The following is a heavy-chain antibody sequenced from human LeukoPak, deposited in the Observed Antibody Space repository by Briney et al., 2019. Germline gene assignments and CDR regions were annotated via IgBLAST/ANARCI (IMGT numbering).Heavy chain of an antibody. D-gene: IGHD2-2*01. V-gene: IGHV3-66*01. CDR3: ASVRVVPAAPFDY. CDR2: IYSGGST. J-gene: IGHJ4*02. Sequence: PGGSLRLSCAASGFTVSSNYMSWVRQAPGKGLEWVSVIYSGGSTYYADSVKGRFTISRDNSKNTLYLQMNSLRAEDTAVYYCASVRVVPAAPFDYWGQGTLVTVSS. CDR1: GFTVSSNY.